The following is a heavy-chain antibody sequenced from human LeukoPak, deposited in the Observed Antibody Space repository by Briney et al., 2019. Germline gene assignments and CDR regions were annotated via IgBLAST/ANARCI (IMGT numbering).Heavy chain of an antibody. CDR3: ARPRDGYNYGFDY. CDR1: GGTFSSYA. V-gene: IGHV1-69*05. Sequence: TVKVSCKASGGTFSSYAISWVRQAPGQGLEWMGRIIPIFGTANYAQKFQGRVTITTDESTSTAYMELSSLRSEDTAVYYCARPRDGYNYGFDYWGQGTLVTVSS. CDR2: IIPIFGTA. D-gene: IGHD5-24*01. J-gene: IGHJ4*02.